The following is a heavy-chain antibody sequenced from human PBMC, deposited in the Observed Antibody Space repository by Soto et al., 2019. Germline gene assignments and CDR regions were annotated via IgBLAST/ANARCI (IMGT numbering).Heavy chain of an antibody. CDR1: GYSFTSYW. V-gene: IGHV5-51*01. J-gene: IGHJ4*01. CDR2: IYPYDSDA. D-gene: IGHD2-2*01. CDR3: ARHLVGSTRGNFDY. Sequence: GESLKISCKTSGYSFTSYWIGWVRQMPGKGMEWMGNIYPYDSDARYSPSFQGQVTFSADTSITTAYLQWSGLRASDTAMYFCARHLVGSTRGNFDYWGQGTLVTVSS.